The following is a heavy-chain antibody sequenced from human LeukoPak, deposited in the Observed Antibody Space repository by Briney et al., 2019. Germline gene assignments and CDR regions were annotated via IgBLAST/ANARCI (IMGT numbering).Heavy chain of an antibody. Sequence: GGSSRLSCAASGFTFSDYYMSWIRQAPGKGLEWVSYISSSGSTIYYADSVKGRFTISKDNAKNSLYLQMNSLRAEDTSVYYCARAPGFYGSGSSKSPFDYWGQGTLVTVSS. D-gene: IGHD3-10*01. CDR1: GFTFSDYY. CDR2: ISSSGSTI. CDR3: ARAPGFYGSGSSKSPFDY. J-gene: IGHJ4*01. V-gene: IGHV3-11*01.